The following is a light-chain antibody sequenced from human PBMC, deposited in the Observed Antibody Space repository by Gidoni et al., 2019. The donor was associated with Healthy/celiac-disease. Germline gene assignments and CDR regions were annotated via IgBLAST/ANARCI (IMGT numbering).Light chain of an antibody. J-gene: IGKJ4*01. CDR2: AAS. Sequence: DIQMIQSPSSLSASVRDRVTITCRASQSISSYLNWYQQKPGKAPKLLIYAASSLQSGVPSRFSGSGSGTDFTLTISSLQPEDFATYYCQQSYSTPLTFGGGTKVEIK. V-gene: IGKV1-39*01. CDR1: QSISSY. CDR3: QQSYSTPLT.